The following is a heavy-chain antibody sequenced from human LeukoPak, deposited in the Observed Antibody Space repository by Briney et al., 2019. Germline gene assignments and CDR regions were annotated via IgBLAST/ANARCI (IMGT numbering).Heavy chain of an antibody. D-gene: IGHD2-2*01. CDR2: ICYDGSNK. CDR3: AKDLQDIVVVPAAMGGIPYYYGMDV. CDR1: GFTFSSYG. Sequence: GGSLRLSCAASGFTFSSYGMHWVRQAPGKGLEWVSVICYDGSNKYYADSVKGRFTISRDNSKNPLYLQMNSLRAEDTAVYYCAKDLQDIVVVPAAMGGIPYYYGMDVWGQGTTVTVSS. J-gene: IGHJ6*02. V-gene: IGHV3-30*18.